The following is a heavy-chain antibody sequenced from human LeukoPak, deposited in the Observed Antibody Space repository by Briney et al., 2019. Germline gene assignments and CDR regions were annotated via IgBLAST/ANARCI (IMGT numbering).Heavy chain of an antibody. CDR3: AKALGSVRAATFDY. Sequence: GGSLRLSCAASGFTFSSYAMSWVRQAPGKGLEWVSAISGSGGSTYYADSVKGRFTISRDNSKNTLCLQMNSLRAEDTAVYYCAKALGSVRAATFDYWGQGTLVTVSS. V-gene: IGHV3-23*01. J-gene: IGHJ4*02. CDR2: ISGSGGST. CDR1: GFTFSSYA. D-gene: IGHD2-15*01.